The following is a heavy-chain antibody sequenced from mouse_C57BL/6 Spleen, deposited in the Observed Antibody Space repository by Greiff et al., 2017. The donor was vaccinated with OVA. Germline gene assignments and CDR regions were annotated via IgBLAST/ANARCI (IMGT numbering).Heavy chain of an antibody. Sequence: EVQRVESGPGLVKPSQSLSLTCSVTGYSITSGYYWNWIRQFPGNKLEWMGYISYDGSNNYNPSLKNRISITRDTSKNQFFLKLNSVTTEDTATYYCARRGTTGYFDYWGQGTTLTVSS. J-gene: IGHJ2*01. D-gene: IGHD1-1*01. CDR1: GYSITSGYY. V-gene: IGHV3-6*01. CDR3: ARRGTTGYFDY. CDR2: ISYDGSN.